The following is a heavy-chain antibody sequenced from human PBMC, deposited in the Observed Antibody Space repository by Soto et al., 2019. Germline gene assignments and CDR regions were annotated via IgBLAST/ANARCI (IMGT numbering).Heavy chain of an antibody. V-gene: IGHV1-69*01. CDR3: VRDRRIYYSDPHDEFVASDYEV. D-gene: IGHD3-22*01. J-gene: IGHJ3*01. Sequence: QVQLIQSEAEVKKPGSSVRVSCTASGGIFGSHGFSWVRQAPGQRLEWVGGFIPIFRTLTYTEKFQARVKTAADESTNTVYWDLRSLTSEDTAGYYSVRDRRIYYSDPHDEFVASDYEVWGQGTLVSVSS. CDR2: FIPIFRTL. CDR1: GGIFGSHG.